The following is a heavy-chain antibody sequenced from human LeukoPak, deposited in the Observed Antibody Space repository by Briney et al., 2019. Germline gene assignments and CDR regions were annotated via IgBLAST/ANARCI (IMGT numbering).Heavy chain of an antibody. Sequence: PGGSLRLSCEASGFFFSGYWMSWVRQAPGKGLEWVANIKHDASEKHYVDSVKGRFTISRDNTKNSVYLQMDSLRVDDTAVYYCARGWDAGSSLWGQGTLVSVSS. D-gene: IGHD3-10*01. V-gene: IGHV3-7*01. J-gene: IGHJ4*02. CDR1: GFFFSGYW. CDR2: IKHDASEK. CDR3: ARGWDAGSSL.